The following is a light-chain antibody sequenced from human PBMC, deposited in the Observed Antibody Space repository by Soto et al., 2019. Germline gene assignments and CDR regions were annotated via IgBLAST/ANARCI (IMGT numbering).Light chain of an antibody. CDR2: DVS. CDR3: GSYTTSNTRQIV. Sequence: QSVLSEPASVTGYIGQSIAISCTGTSSDVCGYNYVSWYQHHPGKAPKLIIYDVSNRPSGVSNPFSGSKSGNTASLTISGLQPEDEADYYCGSYTTSNTRQIVFGTGTKVTVL. J-gene: IGLJ1*01. CDR1: SSDVCGYNY. V-gene: IGLV2-14*03.